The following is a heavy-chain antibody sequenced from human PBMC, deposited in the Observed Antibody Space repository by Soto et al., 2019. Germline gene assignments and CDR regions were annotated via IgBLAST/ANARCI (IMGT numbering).Heavy chain of an antibody. V-gene: IGHV4-39*01. CDR3: ARHWITMVRGVCHFDY. CDR1: GGSFSSSSYY. CDR2: IYYSGST. D-gene: IGHD3-10*01. Sequence: QLQLQESGPGLVKPSETLSLTCTVSGGSFSSSSYYWGWIRQPPGKGLEWIGSIYYSGSTYYNPAFQIRVTLSVDPSKKQFSLKLISVTAADTAVYYCARHWITMVRGVCHFDYWGQGTLVTVSS. J-gene: IGHJ4*02.